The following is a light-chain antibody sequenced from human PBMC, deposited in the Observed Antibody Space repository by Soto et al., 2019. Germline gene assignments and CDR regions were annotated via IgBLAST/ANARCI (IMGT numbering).Light chain of an antibody. Sequence: DIQMTQSRSTLSGSVGDRVTITCRASQTISSWLAWYQQKPGQAPKLLINAASTLRSGVPSRFSGSGSGTDFTLTIDSLQPEDFATYYCQQSYNYPFNFGPGTKVDI. CDR3: QQSYNYPFN. J-gene: IGKJ3*01. CDR2: AAS. CDR1: QTISSW. V-gene: IGKV1-39*01.